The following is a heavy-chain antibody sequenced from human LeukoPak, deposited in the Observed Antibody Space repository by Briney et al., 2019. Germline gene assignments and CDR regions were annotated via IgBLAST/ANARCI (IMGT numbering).Heavy chain of an antibody. CDR1: GFTFTKYW. CDR3: ARGLDCRSTSCYLDN. V-gene: IGHV3-7*01. J-gene: IGHJ4*02. D-gene: IGHD2-2*01. CDR2: IKQDGSEK. Sequence: EGSLRLSCAASGFTFTKYWMTWVRQAPGKGLEWVANIKQDGSEKFYVDSVKGRFTISRDSAKNSLDLQINSLGAEDTAVYYCARGLDCRSTSCYLDNWGQGTLVTVSS.